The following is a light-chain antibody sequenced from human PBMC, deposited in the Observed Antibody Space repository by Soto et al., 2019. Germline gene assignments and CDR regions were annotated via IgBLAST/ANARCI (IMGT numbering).Light chain of an antibody. CDR3: CSFAGSYTFWV. V-gene: IGLV2-11*01. CDR2: DVS. Sequence: QSVLTQPRAVSGSPGQSVTISCTGTSSDVGDYNYVSWYQQYPGKAPKLVIYDVSKRPSGVPDRFSGSKSGNTASLHISGLPAEDEADYYCCSFAGSYTFWVFGGGTKLTVL. J-gene: IGLJ3*02. CDR1: SSDVGDYNY.